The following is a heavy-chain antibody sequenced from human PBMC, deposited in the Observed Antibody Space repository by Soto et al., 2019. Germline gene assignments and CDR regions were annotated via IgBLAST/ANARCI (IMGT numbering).Heavy chain of an antibody. CDR3: VRGNSSYQFDS. Sequence: KPSETLSLTCTVSGGPINSGNYYWSWIRQHPGKGLEWIGYIYYSASTYYNPSLQSRVTISADTTKSHLSLSLRFVTAADTAVYYCVRGNSSYQFDSWGQGTLVTVSS. CDR2: IYYSAST. V-gene: IGHV4-31*03. CDR1: GGPINSGNYY. J-gene: IGHJ4*02. D-gene: IGHD6-6*01.